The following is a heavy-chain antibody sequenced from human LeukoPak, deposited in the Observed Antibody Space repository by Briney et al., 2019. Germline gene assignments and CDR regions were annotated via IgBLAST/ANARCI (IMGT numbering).Heavy chain of an antibody. Sequence: GGSLRLSCAASGFTFSSYGMHWVRQAPGKGLEWVAVIWYDGSNKYYADSVKGRFTISRDNSKNTLYLQMNSLRAEDTAVYYCARDILRVHLPYYDSSGYQSAGAFDIWGQGTMVTVSS. CDR1: GFTFSSYG. CDR3: ARDILRVHLPYYDSSGYQSAGAFDI. J-gene: IGHJ3*02. CDR2: IWYDGSNK. D-gene: IGHD3-22*01. V-gene: IGHV3-33*01.